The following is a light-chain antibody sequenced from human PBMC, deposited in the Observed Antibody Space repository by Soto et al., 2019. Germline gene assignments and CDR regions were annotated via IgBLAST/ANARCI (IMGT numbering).Light chain of an antibody. CDR3: QQYCTTPWT. V-gene: IGKV4-1*01. J-gene: IGKJ1*01. CDR2: WAS. Sequence: DIVMTQSPDSLAVSLGERATINCKSSQSVLYSSNNKNHLAWYQQKPGQPPKLLIYWASTRESGVPDRFSGSGSGTDFTLTISSLQAEDVAVYYCQQYCTTPWTFGQGTKVEI. CDR1: QSVLYSSNNKNH.